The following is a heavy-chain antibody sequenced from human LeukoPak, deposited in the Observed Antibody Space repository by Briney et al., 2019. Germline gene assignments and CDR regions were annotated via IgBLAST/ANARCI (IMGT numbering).Heavy chain of an antibody. CDR2: IYTSGST. Sequence: SETLSLTCTVSGGSISSYYWSWIRQPAGKGLEWIGRIYTSGSTNYNPSLKSRVTISVDTSKNQFSLKLSSVTAADTAVYYCARDADYYDSSVNWFDPWGQGTLVTVSS. CDR3: ARDADYYDSSVNWFDP. CDR1: GGSISSYY. V-gene: IGHV4-4*07. D-gene: IGHD3-22*01. J-gene: IGHJ5*02.